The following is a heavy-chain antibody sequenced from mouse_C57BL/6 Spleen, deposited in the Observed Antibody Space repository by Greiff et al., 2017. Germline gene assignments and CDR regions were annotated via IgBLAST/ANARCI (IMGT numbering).Heavy chain of an antibody. Sequence: EVKLVESGGGLVQPGGSLKLSCAASGFTFSDYYMYWVRQTPEKRLEWVAYISNGGGSTYYPDTVKGRFTISRDNAKNTLYLQMSRLKSEDTAMYYCARHASNPYAMDYWGQGTSVTVSS. J-gene: IGHJ4*01. V-gene: IGHV5-12*01. CDR1: GFTFSDYY. CDR3: ARHASNPYAMDY. CDR2: ISNGGGST. D-gene: IGHD2-5*01.